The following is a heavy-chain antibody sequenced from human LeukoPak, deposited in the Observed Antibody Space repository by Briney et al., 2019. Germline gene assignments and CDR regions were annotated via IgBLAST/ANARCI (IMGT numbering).Heavy chain of an antibody. CDR2: INHSRST. J-gene: IGHJ6*02. V-gene: IGHV4-34*01. Sequence: SETLSLTCAVYGGSFSGYYWSWIRQPPGKGPEWIGEINHSRSTNYNPSLKSRVTISVDTSKNQFSLKLSSVTAADTAVYYCAREARFLEWLLDTYYGMDVWGQGTTVTVSS. CDR3: AREARFLEWLLDTYYGMDV. D-gene: IGHD3-3*01. CDR1: GGSFSGYY.